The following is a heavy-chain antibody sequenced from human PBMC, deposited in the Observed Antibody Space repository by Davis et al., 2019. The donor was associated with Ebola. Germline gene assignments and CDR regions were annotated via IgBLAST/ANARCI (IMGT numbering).Heavy chain of an antibody. Sequence: ASVKVSCKASGYTFTSYYMHWVRQAPGQGLEWMGIINPSGGSTSYAQKFQGRVTMTRATSTSTVYMELSSLRSEDTAVYYCARVGRRQWLLLGGDYYFDYWGQGTLVTVSS. J-gene: IGHJ4*02. CDR2: INPSGGST. D-gene: IGHD6-19*01. V-gene: IGHV1-46*01. CDR1: GYTFTSYY. CDR3: ARVGRRQWLLLGGDYYFDY.